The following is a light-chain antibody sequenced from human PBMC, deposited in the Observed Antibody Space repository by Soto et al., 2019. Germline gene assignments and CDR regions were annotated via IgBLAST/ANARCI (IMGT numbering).Light chain of an antibody. CDR2: EVT. Sequence: QSALTQPASVSGSPGQSITISYTGTSNDVGAYDYVSWYQQHPGKAPKLIIYEVTYRPSGVSNRFSGSQSGNTASLTISGLQAEDEADYYCSSYRGSSTLTFGGGTKLTVL. CDR3: SSYRGSSTLT. V-gene: IGLV2-14*01. J-gene: IGLJ2*01. CDR1: SNDVGAYDY.